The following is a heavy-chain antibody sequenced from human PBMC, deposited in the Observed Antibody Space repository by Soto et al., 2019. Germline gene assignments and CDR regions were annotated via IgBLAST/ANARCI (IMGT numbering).Heavy chain of an antibody. J-gene: IGHJ6*02. CDR1: GYTFTSYG. Sequence: ASVKVSCKASGYTFTSYGIIWVRQAPGQGLEWMGWISAYNDNTNYAQKLQGRVTMTTDTSTSTAYMELRSLRSDDTAVYYCARRRGAGSKWIQLWLIPDVWGQGTTVTVSS. CDR2: ISAYNDNT. V-gene: IGHV1-18*01. CDR3: ARRRGAGSKWIQLWLIPDV. D-gene: IGHD5-18*01.